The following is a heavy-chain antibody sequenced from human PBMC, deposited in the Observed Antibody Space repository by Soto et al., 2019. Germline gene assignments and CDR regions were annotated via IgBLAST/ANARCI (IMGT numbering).Heavy chain of an antibody. CDR2: ISSSSSCI. Sequence: GGSLRLSCAASGFTFSSYSMNWVRQAPGKGLEWVSSISSSSSCIYYADSVKGRFTISRDNAKNSLYLQMNSLRAEDTAVYYCAKDQYSSSPRDYYGMDVWGQGTTVTVSS. D-gene: IGHD6-6*01. CDR3: AKDQYSSSPRDYYGMDV. V-gene: IGHV3-21*01. J-gene: IGHJ6*02. CDR1: GFTFSSYS.